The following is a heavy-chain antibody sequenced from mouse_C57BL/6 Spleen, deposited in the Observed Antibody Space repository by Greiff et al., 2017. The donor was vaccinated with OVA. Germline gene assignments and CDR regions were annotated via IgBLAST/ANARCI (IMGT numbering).Heavy chain of an antibody. V-gene: IGHV7-3*01. CDR2: IRNKANGYTT. J-gene: IGHJ3*01. CDR1: GFTFTDYY. CDR3: ARSFYDYDVWFAY. D-gene: IGHD2-4*01. Sequence: EVMLVESGGGLVQPGGSLSLSCAASGFTFTDYYMSWVRQPPGKALEWLGFIRNKANGYTTEYSASVKGRFTISRDNSQSILYLQMNALRAEDSATYYCARSFYDYDVWFAYWGQGTLVTVSA.